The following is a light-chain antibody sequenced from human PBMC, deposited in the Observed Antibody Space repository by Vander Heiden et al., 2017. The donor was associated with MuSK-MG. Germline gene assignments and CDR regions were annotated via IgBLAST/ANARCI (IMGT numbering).Light chain of an antibody. J-gene: IGLJ2*01. CDR2: DDS. CDR1: NIGSKS. V-gene: IGLV3-21*02. CDR3: QVWDSSSDHVV. Sequence: YVLTQPPSVSVAPGQTTRITCGGNNIGSKSVHWYQQKPGQAPVLVVYDDSDRPSGIPGRFSGSNSGNTATLTISRVEAGDEADYYCQVWDSSSDHVVFGGGTKLTVL.